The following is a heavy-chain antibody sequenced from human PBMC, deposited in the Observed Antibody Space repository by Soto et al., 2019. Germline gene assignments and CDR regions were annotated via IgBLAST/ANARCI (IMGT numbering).Heavy chain of an antibody. J-gene: IGHJ4*02. V-gene: IGHV3-23*01. CDR3: AKLGVMVGLDCSGGSCSLGGFFDY. CDR1: GFTFSSYA. CDR2: ISGSGGST. Sequence: PGGSLRLSCAASGFTFSSYAMSWVRQAPGKGLEWVSAISGSGGSTYYADSVKGRFTISRDNSKNTLYLQMNSLRAEDTAVYYCAKLGVMVGLDCSGGSCSLGGFFDYWGQGTLVTVSS. D-gene: IGHD2-15*01.